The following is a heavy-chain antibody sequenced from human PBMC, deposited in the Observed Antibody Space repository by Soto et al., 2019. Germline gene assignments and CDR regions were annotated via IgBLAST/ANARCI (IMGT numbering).Heavy chain of an antibody. Sequence: GESLKISCKGSGYSFTSYWISWVRQMPGKGLEWMGRIDPSDSYTNYSPSFQGHVTISADKSISTAYLQWSSLKASDTAMYYCARLHHGAVRGVIGYYYYYGMDVWGQGTTVTVSS. J-gene: IGHJ6*02. CDR1: GYSFTSYW. V-gene: IGHV5-10-1*01. CDR3: ARLHHGAVRGVIGYYYYYGMDV. CDR2: IDPSDSYT. D-gene: IGHD3-10*01.